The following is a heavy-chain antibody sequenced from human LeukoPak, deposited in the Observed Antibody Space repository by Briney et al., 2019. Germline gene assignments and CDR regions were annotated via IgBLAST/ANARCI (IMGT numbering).Heavy chain of an antibody. V-gene: IGHV1-24*01. CDR3: ATPIQPRRNDWYFDL. D-gene: IGHD1-1*01. Sequence: ASVKVSCKVSGYTLTELSMHWVRQAPGKGLEWMGGFDPEDGETIYAQKFQGRVTMTEDTSTDTAYMELSSLRSEDTAVYYCATPIQPRRNDWYFDLWGRGTLVTVSS. CDR1: GYTLTELS. J-gene: IGHJ2*01. CDR2: FDPEDGET.